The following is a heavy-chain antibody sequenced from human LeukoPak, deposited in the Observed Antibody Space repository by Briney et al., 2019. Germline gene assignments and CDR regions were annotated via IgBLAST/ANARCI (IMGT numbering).Heavy chain of an antibody. Sequence: ASVKVSCKASGYTFTSYGISWVRQATGQGLEWMGWMNPNSGNAGYAQKFQGRVTMTRNTSISTAYMELSSLRSEDTAVYYCARGRYSSSWYNWFDPWGQGTLVTVSS. CDR3: ARGRYSSSWYNWFDP. J-gene: IGHJ5*02. CDR2: MNPNSGNA. CDR1: GYTFTSYG. D-gene: IGHD6-13*01. V-gene: IGHV1-8*02.